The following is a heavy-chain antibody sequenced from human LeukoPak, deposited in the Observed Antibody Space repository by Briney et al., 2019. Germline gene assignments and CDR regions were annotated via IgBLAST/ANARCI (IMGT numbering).Heavy chain of an antibody. CDR3: AKGSSGWYKGGYYFDY. CDR1: GFTFSSYW. D-gene: IGHD6-19*01. J-gene: IGHJ4*02. CDR2: ISGSGGST. V-gene: IGHV3-23*01. Sequence: GGSLRLSCAASGFTFSSYWMSWVRQAPGKGLEWVSAISGSGGSTYYADSVKGRFTISRDNSKNTLYLQMNSLRAEDTAVYYCAKGSSGWYKGGYYFDYWGQGTLVTVSS.